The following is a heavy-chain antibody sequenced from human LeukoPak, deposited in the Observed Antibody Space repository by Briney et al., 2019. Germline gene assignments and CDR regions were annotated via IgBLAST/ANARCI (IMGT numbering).Heavy chain of an antibody. D-gene: IGHD3-10*01. J-gene: IGHJ4*02. CDR2: IYTSGST. V-gene: IGHV4-61*02. CDR3: ASTYYGSGSADY. CDR1: GGSISSGSYY. Sequence: SETLSLTCTVSGGSISSGSYYRSWIRQPAGKGLEWIGRIYTSGSTNYNPSLKSRVTISVDTSKNQFSLKLSSVTAADTAVYYCASTYYGSGSADYWGQGTLVTVSS.